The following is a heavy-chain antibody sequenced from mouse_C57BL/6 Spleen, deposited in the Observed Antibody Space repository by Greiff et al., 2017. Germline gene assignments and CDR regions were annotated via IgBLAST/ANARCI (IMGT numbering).Heavy chain of an antibody. J-gene: IGHJ3*01. CDR1: GYTFTSYW. V-gene: IGHV1-55*01. Sequence: QVQLQQPGAELVKPGASVKMSCKASGYTFTSYWITWVKQRPGQGLEWIGDIYPGSGSTNYNEKFKSKATLTVDTSSSTAYMQLSSLTSEDSAVYYYATTDYGYGGDGLAYWGQGTLVTVSA. CDR2: IYPGSGST. D-gene: IGHD2-2*01. CDR3: ATTDYGYGGDGLAY.